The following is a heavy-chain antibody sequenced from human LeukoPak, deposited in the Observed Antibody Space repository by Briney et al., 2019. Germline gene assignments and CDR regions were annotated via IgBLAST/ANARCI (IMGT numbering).Heavy chain of an antibody. CDR3: ARVRFTVAGPYYFDY. CDR2: IYYSGST. J-gene: IGHJ4*02. D-gene: IGHD6-19*01. Sequence: SETLSLTCTVSGGSISSYYWSWIRQPPGKGLEWIGYIYYSGSTNYNPSLKSRVTISVDTSKNQFSLKLSSVTAADTAVYYCARVRFTVAGPYYFDYWGQGTLVTVSS. CDR1: GGSISSYY. V-gene: IGHV4-59*01.